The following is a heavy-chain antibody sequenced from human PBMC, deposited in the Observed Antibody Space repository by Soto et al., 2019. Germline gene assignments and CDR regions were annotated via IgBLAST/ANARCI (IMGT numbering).Heavy chain of an antibody. CDR1: GYTFTGYY. CDR3: ASGADYGDYDGSFDY. V-gene: IGHV1-2*02. D-gene: IGHD4-17*01. J-gene: IGHJ4*02. CDR2: INPNSGGT. Sequence: ASVKASCKASGYTFTGYYMHWVRQAPGQGLEWMGWINPNSGGTNYAQKFQGRVTMTRDTSISTAYMELSRLRSEDTAVYYCASGADYGDYDGSFDYWGQGTLLTVSS.